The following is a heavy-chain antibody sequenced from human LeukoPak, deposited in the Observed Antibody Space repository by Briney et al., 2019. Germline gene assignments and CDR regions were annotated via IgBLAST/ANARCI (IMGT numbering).Heavy chain of an antibody. J-gene: IGHJ4*02. D-gene: IGHD2-2*01. V-gene: IGHV3-48*01. Sequence: SSTIYYADSVKGRFTISRDNAKNSLYLQMNSLGAEDTAVYYCARDGTVYCSSTSCLYGDYAGPIIDYWGQGTLVTVSS. CDR3: ARDGTVYCSSTSCLYGDYAGPIIDY. CDR2: SSTI.